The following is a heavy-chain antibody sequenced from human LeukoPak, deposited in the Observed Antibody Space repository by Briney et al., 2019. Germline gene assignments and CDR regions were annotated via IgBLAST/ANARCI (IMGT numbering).Heavy chain of an antibody. CDR3: ASAITMVRGVDAFDI. CDR2: VYHSGST. V-gene: IGHV4-4*02. J-gene: IGHJ3*02. CDR1: GGSISSSNW. D-gene: IGHD3-10*01. Sequence: PSETLSLTCAVSGGSISSSNWWSWVRQPPGKGLEWIGEVYHSGSTNYNPSLKSRVTISVDKSKNQFSLKLSSVTAADTAVYYCASAITMVRGVDAFDIWGQGTMVTVSS.